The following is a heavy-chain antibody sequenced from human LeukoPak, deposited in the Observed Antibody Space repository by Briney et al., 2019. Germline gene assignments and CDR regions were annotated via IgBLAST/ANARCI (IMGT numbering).Heavy chain of an antibody. CDR2: IIPIFGTA. CDR3: ARVGTIFGVVIIPGDWFDP. J-gene: IGHJ5*02. Sequence: ASVKVSCKASGGTFSSYAISWVRQAPGQGLEWMGGIIPIFGTANYAQKFQGRVTITADKSTSTAYMELSSLRSEDTAVYYCARVGTIFGVVIIPGDWFDPWGQGTLVTVSS. D-gene: IGHD3-3*01. CDR1: GGTFSSYA. V-gene: IGHV1-69*06.